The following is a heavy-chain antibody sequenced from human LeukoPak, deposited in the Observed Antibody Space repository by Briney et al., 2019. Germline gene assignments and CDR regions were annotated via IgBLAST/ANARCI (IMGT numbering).Heavy chain of an antibody. CDR2: MNPNSGNT. J-gene: IGHJ4*02. V-gene: IGHV1-8*03. CDR1: GYTFTSYD. D-gene: IGHD3-3*01. Sequence: ASVKVFCKASGYTFTSYDINWVRQATGQGPEWMGWMNPNSGNTGYAQKFQGRVTITRNTSISTAYMELSSLRSEDTAVYYCARGHDFWSGYYNYWGQGTLVTVSS. CDR3: ARGHDFWSGYYNY.